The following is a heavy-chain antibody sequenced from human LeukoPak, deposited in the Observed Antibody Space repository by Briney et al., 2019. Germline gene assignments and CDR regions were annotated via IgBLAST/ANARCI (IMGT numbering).Heavy chain of an antibody. J-gene: IGHJ4*02. CDR2: IFHSGST. CDR1: GASISSYN. Sequence: PSETLSLTCTVSGASISSYNWSWIRQPPGKGLEWIGYIFHSGSTNYNPSLKSRVIISVDTSKNQLSLKLSSVTAADTAVYYCARGAPGGNDYGDYWGQGTLVTVSS. CDR3: ARGAPGGNDYGDY. V-gene: IGHV4-59*01.